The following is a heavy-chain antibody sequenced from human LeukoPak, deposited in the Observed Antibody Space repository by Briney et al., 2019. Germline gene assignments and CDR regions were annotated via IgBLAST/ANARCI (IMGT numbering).Heavy chain of an antibody. Sequence: PSETLSLTCAVYGGSFSGYYWSWIRQPPGKGLEWIGEINHSGSTNYNPSLKSRVTISVDTSRNQFSLSLNSVTAADTAVYYCARGGIQLPDYWGQGTLVTVSS. D-gene: IGHD5-18*01. CDR2: INHSGST. CDR1: GGSFSGYY. V-gene: IGHV4-34*01. CDR3: ARGGIQLPDY. J-gene: IGHJ4*02.